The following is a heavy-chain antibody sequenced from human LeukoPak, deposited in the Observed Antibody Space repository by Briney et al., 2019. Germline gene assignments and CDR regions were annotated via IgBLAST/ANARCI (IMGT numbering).Heavy chain of an antibody. Sequence: GASVKVSCKASGYTFTGYYMHWVRQAPGKGLEWVAVISYDGSNKYYADSVKGRFTISRDNSKNTLYLQMNSLRAEDTAVYYCARDFLGSYYFDYWGQGTLVTVSS. D-gene: IGHD1-26*01. CDR3: ARDFLGSYYFDY. V-gene: IGHV3-30-3*01. CDR1: GYTFTGYY. J-gene: IGHJ4*02. CDR2: ISYDGSNK.